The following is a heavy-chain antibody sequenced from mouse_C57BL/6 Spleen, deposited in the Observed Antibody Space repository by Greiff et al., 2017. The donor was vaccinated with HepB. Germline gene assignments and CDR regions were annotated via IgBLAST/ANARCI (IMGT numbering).Heavy chain of an antibody. D-gene: IGHD1-1*01. J-gene: IGHJ4*01. CDR3: ARRGGSSYVAMDY. CDR1: GYTFTSYW. Sequence: QVQLQQPGAELVMPGASVKLSCKASGYTFTSYWMHWVKQRPGLGLEWIGEIDPSDSYTNYNQKFKGKSTLTVDKSSSTAYMQLSSLTSEDSAVYYCARRGGSSYVAMDYWGQGTSVTVSS. V-gene: IGHV1-69*01. CDR2: IDPSDSYT.